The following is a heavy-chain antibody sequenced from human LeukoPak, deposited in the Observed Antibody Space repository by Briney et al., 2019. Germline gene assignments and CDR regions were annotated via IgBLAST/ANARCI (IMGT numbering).Heavy chain of an antibody. J-gene: IGHJ4*02. CDR1: GYTFTSYG. D-gene: IGHD3-22*01. V-gene: IGHV1-18*01. Sequence: ASVKVSCKASGYTFTSYGISWVRQAPGRGLEWMGWISAYNGNTNYAQKLQGRVTMTTDTSTSTAYMELRSLRSDDTAVYYCARGSNYYYDVTADYPRYWGQGTLVTVSS. CDR3: ARGSNYYYDVTADYPRY. CDR2: ISAYNGNT.